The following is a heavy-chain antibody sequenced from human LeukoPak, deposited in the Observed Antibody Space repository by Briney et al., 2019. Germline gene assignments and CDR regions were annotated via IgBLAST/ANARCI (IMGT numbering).Heavy chain of an antibody. CDR1: GYTFTGYY. CDR2: INPNSGGT. J-gene: IGHJ4*02. CDR3: ARGGLRITIFGVVRLGY. V-gene: IGHV1-2*02. Sequence: GASVKVSCKASGYTFTGYYMRWVRQAPGQGLEWMGWINPNSGGTNYAQKFQGRVTMTRDTSISTVYMELSRLRSDDTAVYYCARGGLRITIFGVVRLGYWGQGTLVTVSS. D-gene: IGHD3-3*01.